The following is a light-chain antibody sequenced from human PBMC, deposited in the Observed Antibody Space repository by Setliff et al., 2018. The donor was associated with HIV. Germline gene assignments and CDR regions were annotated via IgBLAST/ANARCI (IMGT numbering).Light chain of an antibody. J-gene: IGLJ2*01. CDR3: ATSDDSLSAVV. Sequence: QSVLTQPPSTSGTPGQKVTISCSGSGSXIGRNSVFWYQQLPGTAPKLLMYNNDQRPSGVPDRFSGSKSGTSASLAISDLRSGDEAAYYCATSDDSLSAVVFGGGTKVTVL. V-gene: IGLV1-47*02. CDR2: NND. CDR1: GSXIGRNS.